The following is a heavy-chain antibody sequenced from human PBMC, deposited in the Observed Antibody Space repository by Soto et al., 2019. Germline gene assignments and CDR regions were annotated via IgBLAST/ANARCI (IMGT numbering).Heavy chain of an antibody. CDR2: INNAGTT. V-gene: IGHV3-66*01. J-gene: IGHJ6*02. CDR3: VRENYYYGMDV. CDR1: GFDASVNY. Sequence: EVQLVKSGGTLVQPGGSLRLSCAASGFDASVNYMTWVRQGPGKGLQWVSVINNAGTTFYADSVKGRFTLSRDNSKNTLYLQMNSLSVEDTAMYYCVRENYYYGMDVWGQGTAVTVSS.